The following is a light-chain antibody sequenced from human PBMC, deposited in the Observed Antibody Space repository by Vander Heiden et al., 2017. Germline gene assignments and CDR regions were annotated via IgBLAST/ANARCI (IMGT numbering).Light chain of an antibody. CDR3: QQYHTCPYT. Sequence: VRTQSAASLSVNPGDRASLSCRASQSLNNDLAWYDQKPGQAPRLLFYGASSRATGVPARFSASWSGTDFTLTISSLQSEDSASYFCQQYHTCPYTFFQGTKLEIK. CDR2: GAS. CDR1: QSLNND. V-gene: IGKV3-15*01. J-gene: IGKJ2*01.